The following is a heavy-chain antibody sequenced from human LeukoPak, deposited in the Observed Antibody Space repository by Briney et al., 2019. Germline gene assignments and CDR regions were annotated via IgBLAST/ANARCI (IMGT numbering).Heavy chain of an antibody. V-gene: IGHV1-69*06. CDR1: GGTFSSYA. CDR2: IIPIFGTA. CDR3: ASGRTDIVVVPATLRNYYFDY. J-gene: IGHJ4*02. D-gene: IGHD2-2*01. Sequence: SVKVSCKASGGTFSSYAISWVRPAPGQGLEWMGGIIPIFGTANYAQKFQGRVTITADKSTSTAYMELSSLRSEDTAVYYCASGRTDIVVVPATLRNYYFDYWGQGTLVTVSS.